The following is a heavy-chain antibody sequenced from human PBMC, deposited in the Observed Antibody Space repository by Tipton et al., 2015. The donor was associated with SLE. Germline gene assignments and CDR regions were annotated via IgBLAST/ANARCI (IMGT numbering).Heavy chain of an antibody. Sequence: GLVKPSETLSLNCSVSGDSINTNYWTWIRQPPGKGLEWIGYSYYRGSTNYNPSLESRVTISVDTSKKQFSLKLSSVTAADTAVYYCARGGFGELSYWGQGTLVTVSS. D-gene: IGHD3-10*01. V-gene: IGHV4-59*08. CDR1: GDSINTNY. CDR3: ARGGFGELSY. J-gene: IGHJ4*02. CDR2: SYYRGST.